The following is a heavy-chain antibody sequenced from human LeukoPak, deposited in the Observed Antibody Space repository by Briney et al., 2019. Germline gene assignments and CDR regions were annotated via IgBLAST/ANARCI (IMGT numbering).Heavy chain of an antibody. D-gene: IGHD2-21*02. CDR2: IYTSGST. Sequence: SSETLSLTCTVSGNSISSGDNYWSWIRQPAGKGLEWIGRIYTSGSTNYNPSLKSRVTISVDTSKNQFSLKLSSVTAADTAVYYCARERVWRYCGGDSCGWFDPWGQGTLVTVSS. V-gene: IGHV4-61*02. J-gene: IGHJ5*02. CDR3: ARERVWRYCGGDSCGWFDP. CDR1: GNSISSGDNY.